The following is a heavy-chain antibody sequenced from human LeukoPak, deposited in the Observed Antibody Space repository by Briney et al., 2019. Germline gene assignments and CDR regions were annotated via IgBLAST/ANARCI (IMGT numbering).Heavy chain of an antibody. CDR2: IHSGGST. J-gene: IGHJ6*02. CDR1: GFIVSDNY. Sequence: PGGSLRLSCAASGFIVSDNYMTLVRQAPGKGLEWVSIIHSGGSTYYADSVKGRFTISGHNSKNTVYLQMNGLRAEDMAVYYCARDQRSYPDYYYSMDVWGQGTTVTVSS. V-gene: IGHV3-53*04. D-gene: IGHD3-10*01. CDR3: ARDQRSYPDYYYSMDV.